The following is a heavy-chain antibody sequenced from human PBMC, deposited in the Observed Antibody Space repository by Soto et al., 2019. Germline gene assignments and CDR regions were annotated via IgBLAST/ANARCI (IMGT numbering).Heavy chain of an antibody. V-gene: IGHV3-74*03. Sequence: EVQLVESGGGLVQPGESLRLSCAASGLTFRSYWMHWVRQAPGKGLVWVSRINTDGSVAMYVDSVKGRFTISRDNAKNTLYLHMNSLRAEDTAVYYCVRDMQLWLLDSWGQGTLVTDSS. CDR2: INTDGSVA. CDR1: GLTFRSYW. D-gene: IGHD2-21*01. J-gene: IGHJ4*02. CDR3: VRDMQLWLLDS.